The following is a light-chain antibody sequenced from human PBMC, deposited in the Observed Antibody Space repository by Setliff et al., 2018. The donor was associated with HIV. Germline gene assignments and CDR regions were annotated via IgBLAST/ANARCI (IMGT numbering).Light chain of an antibody. Sequence: QSVLTQPPSVSGAPGQMVTISCIGSSSNIGAGYDVHWYQQVPGTAPKLLIFDNHIRPSGVPDRFSGSKSGTSASLAITGLQAEDEADYYYQSYDSSLSGYVFGIGTKVTVL. J-gene: IGLJ1*01. CDR3: QSYDSSLSGYV. CDR1: SSNIGAGYD. CDR2: DNH. V-gene: IGLV1-40*01.